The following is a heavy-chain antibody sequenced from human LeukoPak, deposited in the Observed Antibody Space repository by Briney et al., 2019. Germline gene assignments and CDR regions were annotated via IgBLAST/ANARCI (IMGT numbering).Heavy chain of an antibody. CDR1: GGSISSSSYY. CDR2: IYYIGST. Sequence: SETLSLTCTVSGGSISSSSYYWDWIRQPPGKGLEWIGSIYYIGSTSFNPSLKSRVTISVDTSKNQFSLKLNSVTAADTAVYYCARRSRSSGFFDYWGQGTLVTVSS. CDR3: ARRSRSSGFFDY. V-gene: IGHV4-39*01. J-gene: IGHJ4*02. D-gene: IGHD1-1*01.